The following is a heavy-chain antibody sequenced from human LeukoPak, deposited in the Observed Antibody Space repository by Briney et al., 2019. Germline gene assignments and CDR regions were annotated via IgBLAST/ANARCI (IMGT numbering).Heavy chain of an antibody. J-gene: IGHJ6*03. V-gene: IGHV1-2*02. CDR1: GYTFTGYY. CDR3: ARGLVLTNYYYYYMDV. Sequence: ASVKVSCKASGYTFTGYYMHWVRQAPGQGLEWMGWINPNSGGTNYAQKFQGRVTMTRDTSISTAYMELSRLRSDDTAVYYCARGLVLTNYYYYYMDVWGKGTTVTVS. CDR2: INPNSGGT. D-gene: IGHD3-22*01.